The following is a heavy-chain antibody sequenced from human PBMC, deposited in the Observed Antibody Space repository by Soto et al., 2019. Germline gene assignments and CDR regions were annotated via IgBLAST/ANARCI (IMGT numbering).Heavy chain of an antibody. Sequence: GGSLRLSCAASGFTFSSYCMHWVRHAPGKGLVWVSRINSDGSSTSYADSVKGRFTISRDNAKNTLYLQMNSLRAEDTAVYYCVRTSLVVAAATREDYWGQGTLVTVSS. D-gene: IGHD2-15*01. J-gene: IGHJ4*02. CDR2: INSDGSST. CDR1: GFTFSSYC. V-gene: IGHV3-74*01. CDR3: VRTSLVVAAATREDY.